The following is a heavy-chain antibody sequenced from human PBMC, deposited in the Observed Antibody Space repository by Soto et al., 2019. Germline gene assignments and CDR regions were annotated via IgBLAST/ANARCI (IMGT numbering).Heavy chain of an antibody. J-gene: IGHJ6*02. D-gene: IGHD6-6*01. V-gene: IGHV4-34*01. CDR2: INHSGST. CDR1: GGSFSGYY. Sequence: SETLSLTCAVYGGSFSGYYWSWIRQPPGKGLEWIGEINHSGSTNYNPSLKSRVTISVDTSKNQFSLKLSSVTAADTAVYYCAREQLVSSLRVRYYGMDVWGQGTTVTVSS. CDR3: AREQLVSSLRVRYYGMDV.